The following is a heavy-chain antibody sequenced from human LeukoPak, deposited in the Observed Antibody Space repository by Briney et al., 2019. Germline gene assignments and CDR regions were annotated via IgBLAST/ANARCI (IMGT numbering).Heavy chain of an antibody. V-gene: IGHV4-39*01. CDR1: GGSISSSSYY. CDR3: ARHRVVPAAMNWFDP. D-gene: IGHD2-2*01. J-gene: IGHJ5*02. Sequence: SETLSLTCTVSGGSISSSSYYWGWIRQPPGKGLEWIGSIYYSGSTYYNPSLKSRVTISVDTSKNQFSLKLSSVTAADTAVYYCARHRVVPAAMNWFDPWGQGTLVTVSS. CDR2: IYYSGST.